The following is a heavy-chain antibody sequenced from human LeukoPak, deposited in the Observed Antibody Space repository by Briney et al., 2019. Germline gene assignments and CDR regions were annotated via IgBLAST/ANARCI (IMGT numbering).Heavy chain of an antibody. J-gene: IGHJ6*03. D-gene: IGHD3-3*01. CDR2: IKQDGNEI. CDR1: GFTFSNYG. V-gene: IGHV3-7*01. CDR3: ARVGEFLRSPYYYMDV. Sequence: GGSLRLCCAASGFTFSNYGMHWVRQTPGKGLEWVANIKQDGNEIYYLDSVKGRFTISRDNAKNSLYMQMNSLRAEDTAVYYCARVGEFLRSPYYYMDVWGKGTTVTVSS.